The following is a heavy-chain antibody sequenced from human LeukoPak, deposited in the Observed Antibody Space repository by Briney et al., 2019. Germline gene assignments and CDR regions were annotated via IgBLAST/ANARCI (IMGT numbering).Heavy chain of an antibody. V-gene: IGHV3-7*01. Sequence: GGSLRLSCAASGFTFSSYWMSWVRQAPGKGLEWVANIKQDGSEKYYVYSVKGRFTISRDNAKNSLYLQMNSLRDKYTDLYYRTIDRFTDANNDGYYDAWSGYYILFDYWGQGTLVTVSS. D-gene: IGHD3-3*01. CDR3: TIDRFTDANNDGYYDAWSGYYILFDY. CDR2: IKQDGSEK. CDR1: GFTFSSYW. J-gene: IGHJ4*02.